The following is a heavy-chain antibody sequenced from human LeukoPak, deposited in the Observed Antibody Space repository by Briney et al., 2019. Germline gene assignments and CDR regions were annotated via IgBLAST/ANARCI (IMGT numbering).Heavy chain of an antibody. D-gene: IGHD2-15*01. J-gene: IGHJ4*02. V-gene: IGHV3-48*03. CDR2: ISSSGTTT. CDR3: AREGLRVVDLNY. Sequence: SGGSLRLSCAASGFTFSSYEMNWVRQAPGKGLEWVSYISSSGTTTYYAASVKGRFTISRDNAKNSLYLQMNSLRAEDTAVYYCAREGLRVVDLNYWGQGTLVTVSS. CDR1: GFTFSSYE.